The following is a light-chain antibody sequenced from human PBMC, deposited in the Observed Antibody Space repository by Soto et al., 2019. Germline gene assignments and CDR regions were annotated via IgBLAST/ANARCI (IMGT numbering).Light chain of an antibody. V-gene: IGKV3-20*01. CDR2: GAS. Sequence: EIVLTQSPGTLSLSPGERATLFCRASQSIATSQVAWYQQKPGQAPRLLIGASTRATGIPDRFSDSGSGTDFTLTISRLEPEDFAVYYCQQFAASPRTFGQGTTVEIK. CDR3: QQFAASPRT. J-gene: IGKJ1*01. CDR1: QSIATSQ.